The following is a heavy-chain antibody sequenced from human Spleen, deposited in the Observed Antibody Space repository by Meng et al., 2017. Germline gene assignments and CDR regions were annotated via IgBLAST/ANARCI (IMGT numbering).Heavy chain of an antibody. CDR2: INHSGST. J-gene: IGHJ4*02. Sequence: GQLQEGGAGLLESSETVSLTFVVSGASCSDSSWSWIRPPPGKGLEWIGEINHSGSTNYKPSLESRVTISVDTSKNNLSLKLSCVTAADSAVYYCARGPTTMAHDFDYWGQGTLVTVSS. V-gene: IGHV4-34*01. CDR3: ARGPTTMAHDFDY. D-gene: IGHD4-11*01. CDR1: GASCSDSS.